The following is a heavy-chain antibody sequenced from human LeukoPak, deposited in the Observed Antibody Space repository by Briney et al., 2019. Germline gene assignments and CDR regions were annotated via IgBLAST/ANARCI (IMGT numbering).Heavy chain of an antibody. CDR2: ISGSGGNT. V-gene: IGHV3-23*01. D-gene: IGHD5-18*01. CDR1: GSTFSNYA. J-gene: IGHJ4*02. CDR3: AAGYSYGYIRLDY. Sequence: PGGSLRLSCAASGSTFSNYAMSWVRQAPGKGLEWVSAISGSGGNTYFADSVKGRFTISSDNSKNTLYLQMNSLRAEDTAVYYCAAGYSYGYIRLDYWGQGTLVTVSS.